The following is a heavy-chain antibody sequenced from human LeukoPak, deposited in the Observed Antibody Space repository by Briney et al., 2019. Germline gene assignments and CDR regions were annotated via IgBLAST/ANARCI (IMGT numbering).Heavy chain of an antibody. CDR1: GFTFTPSS. Sequence: PGGSLRLSREASGFTFTPSSFSWVRQAPGKGLEWVSFIHSSSSSIYYADSVKGRFTISRDDATNIVYLQMNSLRGEDTAVYYCARLSTLSSYWEAFDIWGQGTTVTVSS. V-gene: IGHV3-48*04. CDR2: IHSSSSSI. D-gene: IGHD5/OR15-5a*01. CDR3: ARLSTLSSYWEAFDI. J-gene: IGHJ3*02.